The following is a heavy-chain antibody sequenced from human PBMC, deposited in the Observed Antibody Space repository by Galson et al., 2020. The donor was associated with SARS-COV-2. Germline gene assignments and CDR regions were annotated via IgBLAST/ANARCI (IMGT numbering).Heavy chain of an antibody. CDR3: AKEAAVPAALES. CDR2: ISWNSGII. J-gene: IGHJ4*02. V-gene: IGHV3-9*01. Sequence: SLKISCGASGFRFDDAAMHWVRQAPGKGLEWVAGISWNSGIIHYADSVKGRSTISRDNRRNTLQLQINSLRVEDTAFYYCAKEAAVPAALESWGRGTLVIVSS. CDR1: GFRFDDAA. D-gene: IGHD2-2*01.